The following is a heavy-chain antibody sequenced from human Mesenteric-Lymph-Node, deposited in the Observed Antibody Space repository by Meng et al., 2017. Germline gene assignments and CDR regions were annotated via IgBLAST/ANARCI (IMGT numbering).Heavy chain of an antibody. D-gene: IGHD3-10*01. CDR2: ISWNSGSI. CDR3: AKDNGQVRGVIMFDY. V-gene: IGHV3-9*01. Sequence: SLKISCVVSGFTFSRYAMHWVRQAPGKGLEWVSGISWNSGSIGYADSVKGRFTISRDNAKNSLYLQMNSLRAEDTALYYCAKDNGQVRGVIMFDYWGQGTLVTVSS. CDR1: GFTFSRYA. J-gene: IGHJ4*02.